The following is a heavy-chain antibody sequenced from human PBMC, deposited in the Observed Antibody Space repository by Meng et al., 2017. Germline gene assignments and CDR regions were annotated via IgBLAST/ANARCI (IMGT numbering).Heavy chain of an antibody. V-gene: IGHV3-7*01. CDR3: ASLGGLWGDIDY. J-gene: IGHJ4*02. D-gene: IGHD3-16*01. Sequence: GESLKISCAASGFTFSSYWMSWVRQAPGKGLEWVANIKQDGSEKYYVDSVKGRFTISRDNAKNSLYLQMNSLRAEDTAVYYCASLGGLWGDIDYWGQGTLVTVSS. CDR2: IKQDGSEK. CDR1: GFTFSSYW.